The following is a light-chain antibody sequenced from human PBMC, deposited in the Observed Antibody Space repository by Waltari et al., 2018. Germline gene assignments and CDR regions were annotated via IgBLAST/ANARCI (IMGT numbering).Light chain of an antibody. CDR3: CSYGGTNTV. V-gene: IGLV2-8*01. CDR2: EVN. CDR1: DSDVGGHRY. Sequence: QSALTQPPSASGSPGQSVTISCTESDSDVGGHRYVSWYQQHPGKVPKLIIYEVNKRPSGVPDLCSASMSGNTASLTISGLQSGDEADYYCCSYGGTNTVFGGGTRLTVL. J-gene: IGLJ2*01.